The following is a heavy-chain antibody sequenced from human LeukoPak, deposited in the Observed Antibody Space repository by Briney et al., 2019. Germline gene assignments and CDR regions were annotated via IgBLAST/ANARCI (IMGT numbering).Heavy chain of an antibody. Sequence: PSETLSHTCTVSGYSISSGYYWGWIRQPPGKGLEWIGSIYHSGSTYYNPSLKSRVTISVDTSKNQFSLKLSSVTAADTAVYYCASGAGSYYDYWGQGTLVTVSS. CDR1: GYSISSGYY. D-gene: IGHD3-10*01. V-gene: IGHV4-38-2*02. J-gene: IGHJ4*02. CDR2: IYHSGST. CDR3: ASGAGSYYDY.